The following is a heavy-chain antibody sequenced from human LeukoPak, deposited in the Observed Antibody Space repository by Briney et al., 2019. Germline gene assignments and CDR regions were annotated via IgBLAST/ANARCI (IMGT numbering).Heavy chain of an antibody. CDR1: GGSISSSSYY. CDR2: IYYSGST. J-gene: IGHJ4*02. CDR3: ARQEQIDY. V-gene: IGHV4-39*01. Sequence: ASETLSLTCTVSGGSISSSSYYWGWIRQPPGKGLEWIGSIYYSGSTYYNPSLKSRVTISVDTSKNQFSLKLSSVTAADTAAYYCARQEQIDYWGQGTLVTASS. D-gene: IGHD1/OR15-1a*01.